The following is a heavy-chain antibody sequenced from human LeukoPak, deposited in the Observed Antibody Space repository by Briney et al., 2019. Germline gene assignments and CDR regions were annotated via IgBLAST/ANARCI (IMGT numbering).Heavy chain of an antibody. CDR3: ARVYYYDSSGYFDY. CDR2: IYHSGST. J-gene: IGHJ4*02. Sequence: SQTLSLTCAVSGGSISSGGYSWSWIRQPPGKGLEWIGYIYHSGSTYYNPSLKSRVTISVDRSKNQFSLKLSSVTAADTAVYYCARVYYYDSSGYFDYWGQGTLVTVSS. CDR1: GGSISSGGYS. V-gene: IGHV4-30-2*01. D-gene: IGHD3-22*01.